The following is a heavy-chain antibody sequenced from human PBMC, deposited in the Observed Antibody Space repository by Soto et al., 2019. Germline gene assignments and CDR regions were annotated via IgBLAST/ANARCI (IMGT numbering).Heavy chain of an antibody. CDR3: AGPGEQHRY. J-gene: IGHJ4*02. D-gene: IGHD3-16*01. V-gene: IGHV3-7*02. Sequence: PGGSLRLSWTAAGLTFRGYLVTWIRQAPGKGLEWVANIKEDGSEKNYVDSVKGRFTFSRDNSKNTLYLQMNSLRAEDTAVYYCAGPGEQHRYWGQGTLVTVSS. CDR1: GLTFRGYL. CDR2: IKEDGSEK.